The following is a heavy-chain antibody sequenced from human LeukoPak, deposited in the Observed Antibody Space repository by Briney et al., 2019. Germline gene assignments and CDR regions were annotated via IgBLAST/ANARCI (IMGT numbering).Heavy chain of an antibody. D-gene: IGHD3-3*01. CDR1: GYTFTSYG. CDR3: ARDPGGGFLEWFPLDY. Sequence: ASVKVSCKASGYTFTSYGISWVRQAPGQGLEWMGWISAYNGNTNYAQKLQGRVTMTTDTSTSTAYMELSSLRSEDTAVYYCARDPGGGFLEWFPLDYWGQGTLVTVSS. V-gene: IGHV1-18*01. J-gene: IGHJ4*02. CDR2: ISAYNGNT.